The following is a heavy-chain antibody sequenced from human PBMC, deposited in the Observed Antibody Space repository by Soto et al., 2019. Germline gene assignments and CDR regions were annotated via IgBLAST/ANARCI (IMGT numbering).Heavy chain of an antibody. J-gene: IGHJ5*02. CDR2: MNPNSGNT. CDR3: AKQGGKYGIRSFDP. V-gene: IGHV1-8*01. D-gene: IGHD1-1*01. CDR1: GYTFTSYD. Sequence: ASVKVSCKASGYTFTSYDINWVRQATGQGLEWMGWMNPNSGNTGYAQKFQGRVAMTRNTSISTAYMELSSLRSEDTAVYYCAKQGGKYGIRSFDPWGQGTLVTVSS.